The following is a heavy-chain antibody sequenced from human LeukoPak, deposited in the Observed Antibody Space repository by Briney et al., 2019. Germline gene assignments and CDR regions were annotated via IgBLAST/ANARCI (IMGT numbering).Heavy chain of an antibody. CDR3: ARESPDRARGTIDY. CDR2: IIPILGIA. Sequence: SVKVSCKASGGTFSSYAISWVRQAPGQGLEWMGRIIPILGIANYAQKFQGRATITADKSTSTAYMELSSLRSEDTAVYYCARESPDRARGTIDYWGQGTLVTVSS. J-gene: IGHJ4*02. V-gene: IGHV1-69*04. D-gene: IGHD3-16*01. CDR1: GGTFSSYA.